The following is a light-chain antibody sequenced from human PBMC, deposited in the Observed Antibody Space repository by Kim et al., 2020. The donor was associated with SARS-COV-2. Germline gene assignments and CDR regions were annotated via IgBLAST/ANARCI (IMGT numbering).Light chain of an antibody. V-gene: IGLV3-21*04. J-gene: IGLJ1*01. CDR3: QVWDRDSDHYV. CDR2: HDS. Sequence: SYELTQPPSVSVAPGKTARITCGGSNIGFNSVHWYQQKPGQAPVLVIFHDSDRPSGIPERFSGSNSGNTATLTIIRVEAGDEADYYCQVWDRDSDHYVFGGGTKVTVL. CDR1: NIGFNS.